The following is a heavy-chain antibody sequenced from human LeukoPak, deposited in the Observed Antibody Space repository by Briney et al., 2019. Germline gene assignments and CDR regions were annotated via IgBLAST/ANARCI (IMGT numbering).Heavy chain of an antibody. CDR1: GGSISSGNYY. CDR2: IYTSGST. CDR3: ARGAQGSGHWFDP. V-gene: IGHV4-61*02. J-gene: IGHJ5*02. Sequence: SETLSLTCTVSGGSISSGNYYWSWIRQPAGKGLEWIGRIYTSGSTNYNPSLKSRVTISVDTSKNQFSLKLSSMTAADTAVYYCARGAQGSGHWFDPWGQGTLVTVSS. D-gene: IGHD3-10*01.